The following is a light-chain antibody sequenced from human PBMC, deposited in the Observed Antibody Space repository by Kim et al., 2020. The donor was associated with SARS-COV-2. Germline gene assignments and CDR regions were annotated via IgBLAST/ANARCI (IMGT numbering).Light chain of an antibody. V-gene: IGLV1-44*01. CDR1: SSNIGSHT. J-gene: IGLJ3*02. CDR3: AAWDDSLTGWV. Sequence: QSGLTQPPSASGTPGQRVTISCSGSSSNIGSHTVNWYQQLPGTAPKLLIYNNNQRPSGVPDRFSGSKSGTSASLAISGLQSEDDADYSCAAWDDSLTGWVFGGGTQLTVL. CDR2: NNN.